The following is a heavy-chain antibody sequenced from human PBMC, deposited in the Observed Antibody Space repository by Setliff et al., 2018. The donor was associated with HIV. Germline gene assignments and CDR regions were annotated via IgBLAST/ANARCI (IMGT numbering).Heavy chain of an antibody. D-gene: IGHD3-10*01. CDR3: ARVPGARPYYYYMDV. CDR2: INPNSGGT. J-gene: IGHJ6*03. CDR1: GYYFTAYY. Sequence: ASVKVSCKASGYYFTAYYMHWVRQAPGQGLEWMGWINPNSGGTNYAQKLQGRVTMTTDTSTSTADMELRSLRSDDTAVYYCARVPGARPYYYYMDVWGKGTTVTVSS. V-gene: IGHV1-2*02.